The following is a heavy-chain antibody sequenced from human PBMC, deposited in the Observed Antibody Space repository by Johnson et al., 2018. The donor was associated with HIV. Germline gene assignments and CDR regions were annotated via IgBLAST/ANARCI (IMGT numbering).Heavy chain of an antibody. CDR1: GFTFSSYT. Sequence: VQLVESGGGVVQPGRSLRLSCAASGFTFSSYTMHWVRQAPGKGLEWVSYISSSGSTIYYADSVKGRFTISRDNSKNTLYLQMSSLRVEDTAVYCCARVRIIYSSSSHAFDIWGQGTMVTVSS. V-gene: IGHV3-48*01. J-gene: IGHJ3*02. D-gene: IGHD6-6*01. CDR2: ISSSGSTI. CDR3: ARVRIIYSSSSHAFDI.